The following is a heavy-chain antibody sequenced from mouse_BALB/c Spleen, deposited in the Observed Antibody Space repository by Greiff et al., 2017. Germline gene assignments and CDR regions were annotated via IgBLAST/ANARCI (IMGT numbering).Heavy chain of an antibody. V-gene: IGHV3-6*02. Sequence: VQLQQSGPGLVKPSQSLSLTCSVTGYSITSGYYWNWIRQFPGNKLEWMGYISYDGSNNYNPSLKNRISITRDTSKNQFFLKLNSVTTEDTATYYCARGGDYYGYAMDYWGQGTSVTVSS. CDR1: GYSITSGYY. CDR2: ISYDGSN. J-gene: IGHJ4*01. CDR3: ARGGDYYGYAMDY. D-gene: IGHD1-1*01.